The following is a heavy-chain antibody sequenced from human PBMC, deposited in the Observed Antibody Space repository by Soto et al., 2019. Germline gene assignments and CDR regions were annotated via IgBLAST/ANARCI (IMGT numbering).Heavy chain of an antibody. Sequence: QVQLVESGGGVVQPGRSLRLSCAASGFTFSSYGMHWVRQAPGKGLEWVAVIWYDGSNQYYADSVKGRFTIFRDNSKNTLFLQMNSLRVQETVVVYYCAKSPSPHYWGQETPVTVFS. J-gene: IGHJ4*02. CDR3: AKSPSPHY. V-gene: IGHV3-33*06. CDR1: GFTFSSYG. CDR2: IWYDGSNQ.